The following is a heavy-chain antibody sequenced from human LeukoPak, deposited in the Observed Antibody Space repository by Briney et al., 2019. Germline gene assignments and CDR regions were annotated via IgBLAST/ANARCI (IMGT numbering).Heavy chain of an antibody. CDR3: ARVRGAVARYYYYYYYMDV. CDR1: GGSFSGYY. J-gene: IGHJ6*03. V-gene: IGHV4-34*01. CDR2: INHSGST. D-gene: IGHD6-19*01. Sequence: SETLSLTCAVYGGSFSGYYWSWIRQPPGTGLEWIGEINHSGSTNYNPSLKSRVTISVDTSKNQFSLKLSSVTAADTAVYYCARVRGAVARYYYYYYYMDVWGKGTTVTVSS.